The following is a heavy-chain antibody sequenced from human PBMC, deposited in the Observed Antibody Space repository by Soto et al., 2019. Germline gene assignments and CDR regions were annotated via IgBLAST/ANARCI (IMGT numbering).Heavy chain of an antibody. CDR1: GGSISSSNW. CDR3: ARGRRTAVTLDY. CDR2: INHSGST. Sequence: SETLSLTCAVSGGSISSSNWWSWVRQPPGKGLEWIGEINHSGSTNYNPSLKSRVTISVDTSKNQFSLKLSSVTAADTAVYYCARGRRTAVTLDYWGQGTLVTV. V-gene: IGHV4-4*02. D-gene: IGHD4-17*01. J-gene: IGHJ4*02.